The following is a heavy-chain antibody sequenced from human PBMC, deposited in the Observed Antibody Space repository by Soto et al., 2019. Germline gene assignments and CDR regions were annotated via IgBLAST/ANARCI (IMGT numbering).Heavy chain of an antibody. CDR1: GGSVSSGDYF. D-gene: IGHD3-10*01. Sequence: KPSETLSLTCTFSGGSVSSGDYFWSWLRQSPGKRLEWIAYIYYSGSTNYNPSLKSRATISVDTSKSQVSLTLTSMTAADAALYYCARSPNYYYYGFDVWGQGTAVTVSS. CDR2: IYYSGST. J-gene: IGHJ6*02. V-gene: IGHV4-61*08. CDR3: ARSPNYYYYGFDV.